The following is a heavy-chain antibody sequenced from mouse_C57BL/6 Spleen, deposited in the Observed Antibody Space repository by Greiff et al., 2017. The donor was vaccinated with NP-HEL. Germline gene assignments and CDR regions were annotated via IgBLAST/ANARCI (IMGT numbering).Heavy chain of an antibody. V-gene: IGHV1-18*01. CDR1: GYTFTDYN. D-gene: IGHD1-1*01. CDR3: ARSGLLRSYWYFDV. J-gene: IGHJ1*03. Sequence: EVQLQQSGPELVKPGASVKIPCKASGYTFTDYNMDWVKQSHGKSLEWIGDINPNNGGTIYNQKFKGKATLTVDKSSSTAYMELRSLTSEDTAVYYGARSGLLRSYWYFDVWGTGTTVTVSS. CDR2: INPNNGGT.